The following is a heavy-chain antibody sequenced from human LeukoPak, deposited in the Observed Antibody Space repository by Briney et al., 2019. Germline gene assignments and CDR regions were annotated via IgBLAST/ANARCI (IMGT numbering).Heavy chain of an antibody. D-gene: IGHD5-12*01. CDR3: ARGLIGRYRGYREATFEP. CDR1: GFTFSSYW. V-gene: IGHV3-74*01. Sequence: GGSLRLSCAASGFTFSSYWMHWVRQAPGKGLVWVSRINSDGSNTSYADSVKGRFTISRDNDKNTLYLQMNSLRAEDTAVYYCARGLIGRYRGYREATFEPWGQGTLVTVSS. CDR2: INSDGSNT. J-gene: IGHJ5*02.